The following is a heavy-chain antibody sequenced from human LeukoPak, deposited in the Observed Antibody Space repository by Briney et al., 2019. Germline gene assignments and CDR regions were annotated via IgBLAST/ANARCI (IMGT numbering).Heavy chain of an antibody. Sequence: PGGSLRLSCAASGFTFSSYGMNWVRQAPGKGLEWVTFVSIGGSFIYYADSVKGRFTISRDDAKNSLYLQMNSLTAEDTAEYYCARNKINTVTTGWYFDLWGRGTLVSVSS. V-gene: IGHV3-21*01. D-gene: IGHD4-17*01. CDR1: GFTFSSYG. J-gene: IGHJ2*01. CDR2: VSIGGSFI. CDR3: ARNKINTVTTGWYFDL.